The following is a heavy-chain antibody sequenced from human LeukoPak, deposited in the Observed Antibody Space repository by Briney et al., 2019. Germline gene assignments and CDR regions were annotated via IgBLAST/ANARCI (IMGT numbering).Heavy chain of an antibody. CDR1: GHTFTSYY. V-gene: IGHV1-46*01. CDR2: INPSGGST. CDR3: ARDPNPDIVVVPAANDWFDP. D-gene: IGHD2-2*01. Sequence: GASVKVSCKASGHTFTSYYMHWVRQAPGQGLEWMGIINPSGGSTSYAQKFQGRVTMTRDTSASTVYMELSSLRSEDTAVYYCARDPNPDIVVVPAANDWFDPWGQGTLVTVSS. J-gene: IGHJ5*02.